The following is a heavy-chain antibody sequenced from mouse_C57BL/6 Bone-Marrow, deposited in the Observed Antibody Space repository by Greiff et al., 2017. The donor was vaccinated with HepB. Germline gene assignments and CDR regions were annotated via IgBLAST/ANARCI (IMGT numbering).Heavy chain of an antibody. J-gene: IGHJ2*01. CDR3: ARDLFEFDS. CDR2: ISDGGSYT. V-gene: IGHV5-4*01. Sequence: EVKVVESGGGLVKPGGFLKLSRADSGFTFSSYAMSWVRPTPEKRPEWVATISDGGSYTYYPDNVKGRFTISRDNAKNNLYLQMSHLKSEDPAMYYCARDLFEFDSWGQGTTLTVSS. CDR1: GFTFSSYA.